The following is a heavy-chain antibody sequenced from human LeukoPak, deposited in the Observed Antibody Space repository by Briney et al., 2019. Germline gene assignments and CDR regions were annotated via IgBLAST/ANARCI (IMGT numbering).Heavy chain of an antibody. CDR3: AKLLSTDYYYYGMDV. V-gene: IGHV3-23*01. J-gene: IGHJ6*02. CDR2: ISSSGTST. CDR1: GFTFSSYA. Sequence: PGRSLRLSCAASGFTFSSYAMNWVRQAPGKGLEWVSTISSSGTSTYYADSVRARFTISRDNSKNTLYLQMNSLRAEDTAVYYCAKLLSTDYYYYGMDVWGQGTTVTVSS. D-gene: IGHD2-15*01.